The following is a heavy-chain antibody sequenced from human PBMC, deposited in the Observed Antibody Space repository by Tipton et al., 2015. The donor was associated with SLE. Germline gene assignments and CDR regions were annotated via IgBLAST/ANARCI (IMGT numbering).Heavy chain of an antibody. J-gene: IGHJ5*02. V-gene: IGHV4-34*01. D-gene: IGHD4-17*01. CDR3: ATTEGVDGDSNWYDP. CDR1: GGSFSSYY. CDR2: INHSGST. Sequence: TLSLTCAVYGGSFSSYYWSWIRQPPGKGLEWIREINHSGSTNYNPSLKSRITISVDTSKNQFSLKLSSVTAAATAVYYCATTEGVDGDSNWYDPWGQGTLVTGSS.